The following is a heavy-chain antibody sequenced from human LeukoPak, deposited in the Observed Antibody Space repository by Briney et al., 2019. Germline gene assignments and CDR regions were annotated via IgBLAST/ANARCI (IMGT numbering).Heavy chain of an antibody. CDR2: ISWDVGST. V-gene: IGHV3-43*01. CDR1: GFTFDDYT. D-gene: IGHD6-6*01. Sequence: GGSLRLSCAASGFTFDDYTMHWVRQAPGKGLEWVSLISWDVGSTYYADSVKGRFTISRDNSKNSLYLQMNSLRTEDTALYYCAKSTARLVSDYYYYKDVWGKGTTVTVSS. J-gene: IGHJ6*03. CDR3: AKSTARLVSDYYYYKDV.